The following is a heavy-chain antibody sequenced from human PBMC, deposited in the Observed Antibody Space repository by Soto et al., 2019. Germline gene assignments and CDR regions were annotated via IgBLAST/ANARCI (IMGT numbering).Heavy chain of an antibody. V-gene: IGHV4-39*01. CDR3: ARPPGITPSRRKYYG. CDR2: SYYSVST. CDR1: GGSINSPTYY. J-gene: IGHJ6*01. Sequence: TSETLSLTCSVSGGSINSPTYYWGWIRQPPGKGLEWIGSSYYSVSTYYSPSLRSRVSISVDTSKNQFSLKVSSVTAAYTAVYSCARPPGITPSRRKYYG. D-gene: IGHD6-25*01.